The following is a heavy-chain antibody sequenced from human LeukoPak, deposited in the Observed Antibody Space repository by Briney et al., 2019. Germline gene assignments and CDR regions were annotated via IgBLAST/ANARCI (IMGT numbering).Heavy chain of an antibody. CDR2: INSDGSWT. D-gene: IGHD2/OR15-2a*01. CDR1: GNYW. Sequence: GGSLRLSCAASGNYWMHWVRQAPGKGLVWVSHINSDGSWTSYADSVKGRFTISRDNAKNTVYLQMNNLRAEDTAVYYCVSFYEAYWGRGTLVTVSS. CDR3: VSFYEAY. J-gene: IGHJ4*02. V-gene: IGHV3-74*01.